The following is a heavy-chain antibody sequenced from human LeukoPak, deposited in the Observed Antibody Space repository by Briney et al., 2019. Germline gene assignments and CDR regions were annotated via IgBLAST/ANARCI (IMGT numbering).Heavy chain of an antibody. J-gene: IGHJ4*02. CDR2: INQDGGEK. Sequence: GGSLRLSCAASGISLSTSWMNWVRQARGKGLEWVATINQDGGEKIYVDCVKGRFTISRDNAKNSVYLQMNSMRTEDTAVYYCERDNHYRLDCWGPGTLVTVSS. V-gene: IGHV3-7*01. D-gene: IGHD1-14*01. CDR1: GISLSTSW. CDR3: ERDNHYRLDC.